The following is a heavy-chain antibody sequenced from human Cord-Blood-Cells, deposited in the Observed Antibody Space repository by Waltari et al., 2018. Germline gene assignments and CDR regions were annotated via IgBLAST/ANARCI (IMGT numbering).Heavy chain of an antibody. CDR3: AKRLITMIAFDI. CDR1: VFTFADWA. J-gene: IGHJ3*02. CDR2: ISWNSGSI. Sequence: VQLVQTGGGLIQSGMPLRLLGAPSVFTFADWALHWVWQAPGKGLEWVSGISWNSGSIGYADSVKGRFTISRDNAKNSLYLQMNSLRAEDTALYYCAKRLITMIAFDIWGQGTMVTVSS. V-gene: IGHV3-9*01. D-gene: IGHD3-22*01.